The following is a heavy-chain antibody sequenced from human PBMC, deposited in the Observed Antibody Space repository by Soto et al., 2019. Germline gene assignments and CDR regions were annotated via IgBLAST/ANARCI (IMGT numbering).Heavy chain of an antibody. Sequence: QVQLVESGGGLVRPGGSLRLSCEASGFTFRDYYMTWFRQAPGKGLEWLSYIDSSTNYTNYADSVKGRFTISRDNAKNSLYLQRNSLRADDTAVYYCAREYYYTMDVWGQGTMVTVSS. CDR1: GFTFRDYY. V-gene: IGHV3-11*05. CDR3: AREYYYTMDV. J-gene: IGHJ6*02. CDR2: IDSSTNYT.